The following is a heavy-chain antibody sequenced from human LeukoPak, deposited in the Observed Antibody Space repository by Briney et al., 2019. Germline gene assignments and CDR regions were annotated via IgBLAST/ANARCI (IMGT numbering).Heavy chain of an antibody. CDR2: MNPNSGNT. J-gene: IGHJ5*02. CDR1: GYTFTSYD. Sequence: ASVKVSCKASGYTFTSYDINWVRQATGQGLEWMGWMNPNSGNTGYAQKFQGRVTMTRNTPISTAYMELSSLRSEDTAVYYCARGPHSSGWYWFDPWGQGTLVTVSS. CDR3: ARGPHSSGWYWFDP. V-gene: IGHV1-8*01. D-gene: IGHD6-19*01.